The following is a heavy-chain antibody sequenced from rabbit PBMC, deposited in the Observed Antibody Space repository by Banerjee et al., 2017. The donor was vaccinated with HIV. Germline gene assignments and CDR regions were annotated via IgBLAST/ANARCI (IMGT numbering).Heavy chain of an antibody. D-gene: IGHD4-2*01. V-gene: IGHV1S45*01. CDR2: IYAGSSGSN. CDR1: GFSFSNYW. CDR3: ARHPYGGSDL. Sequence: QEQLEESGGDLVKPEGSLTLTCKASGFSFSNYWMSWVRQAPGKGLEWIACIYAGSSGSNYYASWAKGRFTISKTSSTTVTLQMTSLTAADTATYFCARHPYGGSDLWGQGTLVTVS. J-gene: IGHJ4*01.